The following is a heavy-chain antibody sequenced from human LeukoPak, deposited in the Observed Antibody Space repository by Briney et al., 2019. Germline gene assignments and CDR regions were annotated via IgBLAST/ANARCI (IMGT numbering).Heavy chain of an antibody. CDR1: GDSVSSNSAA. Sequence: SQTLSLTCAISGDSVSSNSAAWNWIRQSPSRGLEWLGRTYYRSKWYNDYAVSVKSRITINPDTSKSQFSLQLNSVTPEDTAVYYCARAPVAARNWYFDLWGRGTLVTVSS. V-gene: IGHV6-1*01. CDR3: ARAPVAARNWYFDL. CDR2: TYYRSKWYN. D-gene: IGHD2-21*02. J-gene: IGHJ2*01.